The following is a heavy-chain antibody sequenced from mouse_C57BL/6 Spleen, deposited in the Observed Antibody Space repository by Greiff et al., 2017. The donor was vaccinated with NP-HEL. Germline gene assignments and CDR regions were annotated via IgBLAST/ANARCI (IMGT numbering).Heavy chain of an antibody. Sequence: VQLQQPGAELVMPGASVKLSCKASGYTFTSYWMHWVKQWPGQGLEWIGEIDPSDSYTNYNQKFKGKSTLTVDKSSSTAYMQLSSLTSEDSAVYHCASNWDDIAYWGQGTLVTVSA. J-gene: IGHJ3*01. D-gene: IGHD4-1*01. V-gene: IGHV1-69*01. CDR3: ASNWDDIAY. CDR1: GYTFTSYW. CDR2: IDPSDSYT.